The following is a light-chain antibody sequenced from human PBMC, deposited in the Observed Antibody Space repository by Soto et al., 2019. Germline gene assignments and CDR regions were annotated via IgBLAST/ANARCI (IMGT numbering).Light chain of an antibody. CDR2: EVS. V-gene: IGLV2-8*01. CDR3: SSYAGSNNSLYV. Sequence: QSVLTQPPSASGSPGQSVTISCTGTSSDVGCYNYVSWYQQHPGKAPKLMIYEVSKRPSGVPDRFSGSKSGNTASLTVSGLQAEDEADYYCSSYAGSNNSLYVFGTGTKVTVL. J-gene: IGLJ1*01. CDR1: SSDVGCYNY.